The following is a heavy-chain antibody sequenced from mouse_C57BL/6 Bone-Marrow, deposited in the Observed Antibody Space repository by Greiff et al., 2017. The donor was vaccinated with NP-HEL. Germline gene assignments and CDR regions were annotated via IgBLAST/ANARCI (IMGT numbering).Heavy chain of an antibody. J-gene: IGHJ4*01. V-gene: IGHV1-7*01. Sequence: QVQLQQPGAELVKPGASVKVSCKASGYTFTSCWMHWVKQRPGQGLEWIGYINPSSGYTKYNQKFKDKATLTADKSSSTAYMQLSSLTYEDSAVYYCARRDYDMDYWGQGTSVTVSS. CDR2: INPSSGYT. CDR1: GYTFTSCW. CDR3: ARRDYDMDY.